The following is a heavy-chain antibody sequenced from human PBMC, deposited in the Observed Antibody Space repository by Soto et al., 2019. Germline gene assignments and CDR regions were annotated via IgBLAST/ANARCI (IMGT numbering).Heavy chain of an antibody. CDR3: ARDSSNSDAFDI. Sequence: GGSLRLSCAASEFTFSNYAMSWVRQAPGKGLEWVSSISDSSSTIYYADSVKGRFTISRDNAKNSLYLQMNSLRAEDTAVYYCARDSSNSDAFDIWAKGQWSPSPQ. V-gene: IGHV3-21*01. J-gene: IGHJ3*02. CDR1: EFTFSNYA. CDR2: ISDSSSTI. D-gene: IGHD4-4*01.